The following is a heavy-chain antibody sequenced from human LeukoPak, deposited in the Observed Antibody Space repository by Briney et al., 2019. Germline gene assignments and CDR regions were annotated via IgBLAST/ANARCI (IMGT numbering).Heavy chain of an antibody. D-gene: IGHD3-9*01. V-gene: IGHV1-18*01. CDR1: GYTFTSYG. Sequence: ASVKVSCKASGYTFTSYGISWVRQAPGQGLEWMGWISAYNGNTNYAQKLQGRVTMTIDRVTSTAYMELRSLKSDDTAVYFCARENQFFDWSFDFWGQGTVVTVSS. J-gene: IGHJ4*02. CDR2: ISAYNGNT. CDR3: ARENQFFDWSFDF.